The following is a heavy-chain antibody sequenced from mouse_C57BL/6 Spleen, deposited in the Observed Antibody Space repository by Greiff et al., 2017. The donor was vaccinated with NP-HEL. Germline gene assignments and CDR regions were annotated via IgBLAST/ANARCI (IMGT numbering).Heavy chain of an antibody. CDR1: GFTFSDYY. D-gene: IGHD1-2*01. J-gene: IGHJ3*01. CDR2: INYDGSST. V-gene: IGHV5-16*01. Sequence: EVKLVESEGGLVQPGSSMKLSCTASGFTFSDYYMAWVRQVPEKGLEWVANINYDGSSTYYLDSLKSRFIISRDNAKNILYLQMSSLKSEDTATYYCARDELGYGFAYWGQGTLVTVSA. CDR3: ARDELGYGFAY.